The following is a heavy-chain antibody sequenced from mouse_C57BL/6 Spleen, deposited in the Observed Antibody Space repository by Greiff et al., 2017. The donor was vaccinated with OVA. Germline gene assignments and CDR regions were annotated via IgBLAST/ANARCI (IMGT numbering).Heavy chain of an antibody. V-gene: IGHV2-3*01. J-gene: IGHJ1*03. CDR3: AKAGYWYFDV. CDR2: IWGDGST. Sequence: QVQLKESGPGLVAPSQSLSITCTASGFSFTSYGVSWVRQPPGKGLEWLGVIWGDGSTNYYSALISRLSINNNNSKSQVFLRLNSLDTDDTATYCCAKAGYWYFDVWGTGTTVTVSS. CDR1: GFSFTSYG. D-gene: IGHD4-1*01.